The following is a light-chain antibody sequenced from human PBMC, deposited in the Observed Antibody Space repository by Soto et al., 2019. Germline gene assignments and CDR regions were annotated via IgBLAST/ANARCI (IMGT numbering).Light chain of an antibody. Sequence: TSSLSASLGDTVIITWRASQGIRNYLAWYHKKPGKAPTLLIYAASNLQSGVPSRLSGSGSGTDFTLTISSLQTEDVATYYCQRCDNARTITGGQGTRREIK. J-gene: IGKJ5*01. CDR2: AAS. CDR1: QGIRNY. CDR3: QRCDNARTIT. V-gene: IGKV1-27*01.